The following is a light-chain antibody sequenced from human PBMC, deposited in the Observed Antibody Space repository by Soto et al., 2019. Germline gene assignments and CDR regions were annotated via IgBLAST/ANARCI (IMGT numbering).Light chain of an antibody. CDR2: WAS. V-gene: IGKV4-1*01. CDR1: QSVLYSSNNRNY. Sequence: DIVMTQSPDSLAVSLGERVTINCKSSQSVLYSSNNRNYLAWFQQKPGQPPKLLIYWASTRESGVPDRFSGSGSGTDFTLTISGLQDEDVAVYYCQQHYNTPLTFGGGPKVDIK. CDR3: QQHYNTPLT. J-gene: IGKJ4*01.